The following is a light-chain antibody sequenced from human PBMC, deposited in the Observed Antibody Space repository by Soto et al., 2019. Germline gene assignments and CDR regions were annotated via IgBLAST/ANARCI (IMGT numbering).Light chain of an antibody. CDR3: QKYDSSPRT. CDR2: AAS. V-gene: IGKV1-27*01. Sequence: DIQMTQSPSSLSASVGDRGTITCRASQGISNYLAWYQQRPGKVPKLLIYAASTLQAGVPSRFSGSGSGTDFTLTISSLQPEDIAAYYCQKYDSSPRTFGPGTKVDLK. CDR1: QGISNY. J-gene: IGKJ3*01.